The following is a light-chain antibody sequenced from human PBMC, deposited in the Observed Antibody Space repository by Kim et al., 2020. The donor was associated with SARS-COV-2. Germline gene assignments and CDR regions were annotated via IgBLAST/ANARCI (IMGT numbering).Light chain of an antibody. CDR3: QRYGSSTWT. V-gene: IGKV3-20*01. Sequence: EIVLTQSPGTLSLSPGERATLSCRASQSVSSSYLAWYQQKPGQAPRLLIYGASSRATGIPDRFSGSGSGTDFTLTISRLEPEDFAVYYCQRYGSSTWTLVQRA. CDR2: GAS. CDR1: QSVSSSY. J-gene: IGKJ1*01.